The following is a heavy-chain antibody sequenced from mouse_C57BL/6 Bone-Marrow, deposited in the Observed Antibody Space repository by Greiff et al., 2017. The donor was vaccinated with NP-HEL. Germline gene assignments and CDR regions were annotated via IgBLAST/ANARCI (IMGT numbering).Heavy chain of an antibody. Sequence: VQLQQSGAELVKPGASVKFSCTASGFNIKDYYMHWVKQRTEQGLEWIGRIDPEDGETKYAPKFQGKATITADTSSNAAYLQLSNLTSEDTAVYYCARDYCSFYDYAMDYWGQGNGVTVSS. CDR3: ARDYCSFYDYAMDY. V-gene: IGHV14-2*01. J-gene: IGHJ4*01. D-gene: IGHD1-1*01. CDR2: IDPEDGET. CDR1: GFNIKDYY.